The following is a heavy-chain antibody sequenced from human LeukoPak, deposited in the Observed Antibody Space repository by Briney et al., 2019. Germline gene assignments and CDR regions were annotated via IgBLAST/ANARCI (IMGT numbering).Heavy chain of an antibody. J-gene: IGHJ5*02. D-gene: IGHD6-13*01. CDR2: IYFSGPT. CDR3: ARRRAEGGSNGHYNWFDP. V-gene: IGHV4-59*08. Sequence: SETLSLTCTVSGDSINAYYWGWIRQPPGKGLEWIGYIYFSGPTKYNPSLESPVTISVDTSKNQFSLKLSSVTAADTAVYYCARRRAEGGSNGHYNWFDPWGQGILVTVSS. CDR1: GDSINAYY.